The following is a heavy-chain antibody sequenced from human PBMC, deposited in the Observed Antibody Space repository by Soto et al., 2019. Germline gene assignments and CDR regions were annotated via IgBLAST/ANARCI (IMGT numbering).Heavy chain of an antibody. Sequence: PSETLSLTCTVSGGSISSYYWSWIRQPPGKGLEWIGYIYYSGSTNYNPSLKSRVTISVDTSKNQFSLKLSSVTAADTAVYYCARMSRPRTPLDYWGQGTLVTVSS. CDR1: GGSISSYY. V-gene: IGHV4-59*01. CDR2: IYYSGST. CDR3: ARMSRPRTPLDY. J-gene: IGHJ4*02. D-gene: IGHD6-6*01.